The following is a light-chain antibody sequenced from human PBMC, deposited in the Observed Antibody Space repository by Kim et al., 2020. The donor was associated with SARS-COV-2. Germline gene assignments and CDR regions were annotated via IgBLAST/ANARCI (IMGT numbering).Light chain of an antibody. CDR1: QDVNTW. CDR3: LQTNSFPLT. CDR2: AVS. J-gene: IGKJ4*01. V-gene: IGKV1-12*01. Sequence: DIQMTQSPSSVSASVGDRVTITCRASQDVNTWFAWYQQKAGKAPKLLIYAVSSLQSGVQSRFSGTGSGTHFTLTISSLQPEDVATYYCLQTNSFPLTFGGGTKVDIK.